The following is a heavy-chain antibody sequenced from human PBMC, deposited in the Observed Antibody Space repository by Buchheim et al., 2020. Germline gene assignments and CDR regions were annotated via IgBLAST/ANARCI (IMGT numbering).Heavy chain of an antibody. CDR1: AFTFRSYS. Sequence: EVQLLESGGGLLQPWGSLRLSCAASAFTFRSYSMNWVRQAPGKGLEWVSSITGSTSSTYYTDSVKGRFTVSSDNSKNTLYLQMDSLIAEDTAVYYCARAHGLPYWYYDLWGRGTL. CDR3: ARAHGLPYWYYDL. D-gene: IGHD2-21*01. J-gene: IGHJ2*01. CDR2: ITGSTSST. V-gene: IGHV3-23*01.